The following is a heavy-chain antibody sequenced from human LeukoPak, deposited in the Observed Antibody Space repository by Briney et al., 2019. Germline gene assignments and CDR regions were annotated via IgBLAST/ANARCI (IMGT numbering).Heavy chain of an antibody. Sequence: GESLRISCKASRYTFTNYWIAWMRQMPGQGLEWVGIIYPGDSDTRYSPSFQGQVTISADKSFSTAYLQWSSLKASDTAMYYCTKTFNWGSTNSHWFFDLWGRGTLVTVSS. CDR3: TKTFNWGSTNSHWFFDL. J-gene: IGHJ2*01. V-gene: IGHV5-51*01. CDR2: IYPGDSDT. CDR1: RYTFTNYW. D-gene: IGHD7-27*01.